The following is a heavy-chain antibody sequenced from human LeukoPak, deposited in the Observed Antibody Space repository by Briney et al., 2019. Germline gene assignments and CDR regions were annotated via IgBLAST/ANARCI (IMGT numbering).Heavy chain of an antibody. J-gene: IGHJ6*02. V-gene: IGHV4-39*07. CDR1: GGSISSSSYY. CDR2: IYYSGST. CDR3: ARASDYYGMDV. Sequence: PSETLSFTCTVSGGSISSSSYYWGWIRQPPGKGLEWIGSIYYSGSTYYNPSLKSRVTISVDTSKNQFSLKLSSVTAADTAVYYCARASDYYGMDVWGQGTTVTVSS.